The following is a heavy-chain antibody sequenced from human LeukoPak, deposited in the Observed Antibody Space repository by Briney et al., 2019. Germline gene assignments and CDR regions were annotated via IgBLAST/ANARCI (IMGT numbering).Heavy chain of an antibody. CDR2: ISSSSSYI. CDR3: AKYGSGSYYLGWFDP. V-gene: IGHV3-21*01. J-gene: IGHJ5*02. CDR1: GFTFSSYS. D-gene: IGHD3-10*01. Sequence: PGGSLRLSCAASGFTFSSYSLNWVRQAPGKGLEWVSSISSSSSYIYYADSVKGRFTISRDNAKNSLYLQMNSLRAEDTAVYYCAKYGSGSYYLGWFDPWGQGTLVTVSS.